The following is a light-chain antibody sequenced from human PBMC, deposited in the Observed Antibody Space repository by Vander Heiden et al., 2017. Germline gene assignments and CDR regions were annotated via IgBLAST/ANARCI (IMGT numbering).Light chain of an antibody. Sequence: SHALSQPPPFCLSPGQTASITCSGDKLGDKYACWYQQKPGQSPVLVIYQDSKRPSGIPERFSGSNSGNTATLTISGTQAMDEADYYCQAWDSSAAVFGGGTKLTVL. CDR3: QAWDSSAAV. CDR2: QDS. J-gene: IGLJ2*01. V-gene: IGLV3-1*01. CDR1: KLGDKY.